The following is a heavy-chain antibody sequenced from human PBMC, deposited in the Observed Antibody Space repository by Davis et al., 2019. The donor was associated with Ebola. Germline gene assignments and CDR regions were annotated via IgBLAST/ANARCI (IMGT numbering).Heavy chain of an antibody. V-gene: IGHV3-74*01. Sequence: PGGSLRLSCAASGFTFSSYWMHWVRQAPGKGLVWVSRINSDGSSTSYADSVKGRFTISRDNAKNTLYLQMNSLRAEDTAVYYCARDLPFDFWSGYYSDYYGMDVWGQGTTVTVSS. D-gene: IGHD3-3*01. J-gene: IGHJ6*02. CDR2: INSDGSST. CDR3: ARDLPFDFWSGYYSDYYGMDV. CDR1: GFTFSSYW.